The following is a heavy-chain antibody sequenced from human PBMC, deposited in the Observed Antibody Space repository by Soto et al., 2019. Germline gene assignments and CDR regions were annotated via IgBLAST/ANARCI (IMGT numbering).Heavy chain of an antibody. V-gene: IGHV3-7*01. CDR1: GFTYSRSW. CDR3: ARDPRNGAIDY. CDR2: TNEDGSQI. J-gene: IGHJ4*02. Sequence: GGSLRLSCAASGFTYSRSWMSWVRQAPGKGLEWVANTNEDGSQINYVDSVKGRFTASRDNAKNLLFLQMNNLRGEDTAIYYCARDPRNGAIDYWGQGTLVTVSS. D-gene: IGHD2-8*01.